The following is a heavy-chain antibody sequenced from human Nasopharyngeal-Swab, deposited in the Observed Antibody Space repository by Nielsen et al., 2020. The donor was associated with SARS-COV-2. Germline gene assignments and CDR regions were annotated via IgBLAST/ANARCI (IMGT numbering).Heavy chain of an antibody. CDR1: GFTFSSYW. CDR2: IKSDGSST. Sequence: GESLKISCAASGFTFSSYWMHWVRQAPGKGLVWVARIKSDGSSTSYAGSVKGRFTISRDNAKNTLYLQMNSLRAEDTAVYYCARGRGSSTSMIGYWGQGTLVTVSS. CDR3: ARGRGSSTSMIGY. D-gene: IGHD2/OR15-2a*01. J-gene: IGHJ4*02. V-gene: IGHV3-74*01.